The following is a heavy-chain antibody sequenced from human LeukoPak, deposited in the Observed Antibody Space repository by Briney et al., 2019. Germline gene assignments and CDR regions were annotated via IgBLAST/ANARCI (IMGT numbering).Heavy chain of an antibody. CDR3: ARTRYDDYGSSGYLDY. V-gene: IGHV3-53*01. J-gene: IGHJ4*02. CDR1: GFTFSSYE. D-gene: IGHD3-22*01. Sequence: GGSLRLSCAASGFTFSSYEMNWVRQAPGKGLEWVSIIYSGGSTYYADSVKGRFTISRDNSKNTLYLQMNSLRAEDTAVYYCARTRYDDYGSSGYLDYWGQGTLVTVSS. CDR2: IYSGGST.